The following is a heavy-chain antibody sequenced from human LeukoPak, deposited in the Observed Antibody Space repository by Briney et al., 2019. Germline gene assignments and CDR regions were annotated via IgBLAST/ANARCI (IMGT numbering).Heavy chain of an antibody. CDR2: INHSGST. CDR3: ARVVAAAGLFYYYYYMDV. V-gene: IGHV4-34*01. D-gene: IGHD6-13*01. J-gene: IGHJ6*03. CDR1: GGSSSSYY. Sequence: SETLSLTCAVYGGSSSSYYWSWIRQPPGKGLEWIGEINHSGSTSYKPSLKSRVTISVDTSKNQFSLKLSSVTAADTAVYYCARVVAAAGLFYYYYYMDVWGKGTTVTVSS.